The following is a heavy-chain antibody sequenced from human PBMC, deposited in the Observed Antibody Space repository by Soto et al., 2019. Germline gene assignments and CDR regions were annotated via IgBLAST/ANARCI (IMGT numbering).Heavy chain of an antibody. CDR3: TSRSGSYYLGYYYYGMDV. Sequence: EVQLVESGGGLVKPGGSLRLSCAASGFTFSNAWMSWVRQAPGKGLEWVGRIKSKTDGGTTDYAAPVKGRFTISRDDSKNTLYLQMNSLKTEDTAVYYCTSRSGSYYLGYYYYGMDVWGQGITVTVSS. CDR2: IKSKTDGGTT. J-gene: IGHJ6*02. CDR1: GFTFSNAW. D-gene: IGHD3-10*01. V-gene: IGHV3-15*01.